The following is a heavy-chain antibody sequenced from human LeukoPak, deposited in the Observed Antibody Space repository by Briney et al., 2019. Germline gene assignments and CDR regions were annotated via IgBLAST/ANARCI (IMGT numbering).Heavy chain of an antibody. CDR2: IYYSGST. D-gene: IGHD2-2*01. Sequence: PSETLSLTCTVSGGSISSYYWSWIRQPPGKGLEWIGYIYYSGSTNCNPSLKSRVTISVDTSKNQFSLKLSSVTAADTAVYYCARGGYGSSSHNWFDSWGQGTLVTVSS. J-gene: IGHJ5*01. CDR1: GGSISSYY. V-gene: IGHV4-59*01. CDR3: ARGGYGSSSHNWFDS.